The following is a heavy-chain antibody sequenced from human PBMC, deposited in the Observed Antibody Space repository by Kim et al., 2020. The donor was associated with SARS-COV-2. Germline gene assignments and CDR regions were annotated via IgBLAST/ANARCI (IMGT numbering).Heavy chain of an antibody. J-gene: IGHJ4*02. CDR1: GFRFSAYG. V-gene: IGHV3-30*03. CDR2: TSYDGSSK. D-gene: IGHD3-3*01. CDR3: AQNQGQYYDYWTGPFDY. Sequence: GGSLRLSCAASGFRFSAYGMHWVRQAPGKGLEWVAVTSYDGSSKRYADSVKGRFTISRDDSENTLYLQMNSLRVEDTAVYFCAQNQGQYYDYWTGPFDYWGQGTLVTVSS.